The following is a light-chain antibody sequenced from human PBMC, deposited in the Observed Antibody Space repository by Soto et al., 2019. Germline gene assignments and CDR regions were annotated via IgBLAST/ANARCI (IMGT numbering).Light chain of an antibody. V-gene: IGKV3-20*01. CDR1: QSVSSSY. CDR3: QQYGSSPQGT. CDR2: GAS. Sequence: EIVVTKSPGTLSLSPGERATLSCRASQSVSSSYLAWYQQKPGQAPRLLIYGASSRATGIPDRFSGSGSGTDFTLTISRLEPEDFAVYYCQQYGSSPQGTFGQGTKVDI. J-gene: IGKJ1*01.